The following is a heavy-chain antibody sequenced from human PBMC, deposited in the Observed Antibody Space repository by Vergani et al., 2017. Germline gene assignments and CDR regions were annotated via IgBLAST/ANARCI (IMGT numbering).Heavy chain of an antibody. CDR1: GFTFSSYG. J-gene: IGHJ6*02. CDR3: AREDCSSTSCYTSRSPYYYYYGMDV. Sequence: QVQLVESGGGVVQPGRSLRLSCAASGFTFSSYGMHWVRQAPGKGLEWVAVISYDGSNKYYADSVKGRFTISRDNSKNTLYLQMNSLRAEDTAVYYCAREDCSSTSCYTSRSPYYYYYGMDVWGQGTTVTVSS. V-gene: IGHV3-30*03. D-gene: IGHD2-2*02. CDR2: ISYDGSNK.